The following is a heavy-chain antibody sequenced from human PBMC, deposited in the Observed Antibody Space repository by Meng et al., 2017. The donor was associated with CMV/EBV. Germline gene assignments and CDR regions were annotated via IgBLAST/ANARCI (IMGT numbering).Heavy chain of an antibody. V-gene: IGHV1-18*01. D-gene: IGHD2-15*01. Sequence: ASVKVSCKASGYTFTSYGISWVRQAPGQGLEWMGWISAYNGNTNYAQKLQGRVTMTTDTSTSTAYTELRSLRSEDTAVYYCARGGSVDCSAGNCYSHFGHWGRGTLVTVSS. CDR3: ARGGSVDCSAGNCYSHFGH. J-gene: IGHJ4*02. CDR1: GYTFTSYG. CDR2: ISAYNGNT.